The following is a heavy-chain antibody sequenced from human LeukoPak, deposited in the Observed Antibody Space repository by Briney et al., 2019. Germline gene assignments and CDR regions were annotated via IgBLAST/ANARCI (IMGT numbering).Heavy chain of an antibody. Sequence: KPSETLSLTCVLSGASIRSSDYYWAWIRQPPGKGPEWIGSISYSGSTYYNPSLKSRVTISVDTSKDQFSLKLSSVTAADTAVYYCGRIKWDPYASILYWGQGTLVTVSS. CDR3: GRIKWDPYASILY. CDR1: GASIRSSDYY. J-gene: IGHJ4*02. V-gene: IGHV4-39*01. CDR2: ISYSGST. D-gene: IGHD1-26*01.